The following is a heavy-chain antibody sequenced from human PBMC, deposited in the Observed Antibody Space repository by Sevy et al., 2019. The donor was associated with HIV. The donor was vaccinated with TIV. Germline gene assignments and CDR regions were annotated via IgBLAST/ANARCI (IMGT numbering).Heavy chain of an antibody. J-gene: IGHJ3*02. Sequence: SETLSLTCTVSDGSISGYYWSWIRQPPGKGLEWIGNIHYRGNTKYNPSLKSRITISVDTSRNQYFLKLTSMTAADMAVYYCGRHVWKWAFDIWGQGTMVTVSS. V-gene: IGHV4-59*08. D-gene: IGHD1-1*01. CDR2: IHYRGNT. CDR1: DGSISGYY. CDR3: GRHVWKWAFDI.